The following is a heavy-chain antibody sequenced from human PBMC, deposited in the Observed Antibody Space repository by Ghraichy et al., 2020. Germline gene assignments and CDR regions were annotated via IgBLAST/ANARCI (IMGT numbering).Heavy chain of an antibody. D-gene: IGHD2-15*01. Sequence: GGSLRLSCAASGFTFSSYSMNWVRQAPGKGLEWVSYIGSGGSSSYYADSVKGRFTISRDNAKNSVYLDMKSLRAEDTALYYCGRDGCSGRTCTFYNWGQGALVTVSS. CDR2: IGSGGSSS. J-gene: IGHJ4*02. V-gene: IGHV3-48*04. CDR3: GRDGCSGRTCTFYN. CDR1: GFTFSSYS.